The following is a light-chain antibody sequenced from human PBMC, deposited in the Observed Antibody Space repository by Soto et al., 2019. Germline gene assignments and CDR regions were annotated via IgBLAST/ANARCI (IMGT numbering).Light chain of an antibody. CDR3: QKYGSSSIT. CDR2: GAS. CDR1: QTITGDY. J-gene: IGKJ5*01. V-gene: IGKV3-20*01. Sequence: EIVLTQSPVTLSLSAGQLATLSCSASQTITGDYLAWYQQKSGESPRLLIYGASSRATGIPDRFSGSGSGTDFTLTISRLEPEDFAVYYCQKYGSSSITFGQGTRLEIK.